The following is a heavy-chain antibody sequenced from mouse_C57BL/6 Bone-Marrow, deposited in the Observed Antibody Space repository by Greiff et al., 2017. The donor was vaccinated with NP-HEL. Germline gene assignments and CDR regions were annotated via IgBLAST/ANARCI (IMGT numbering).Heavy chain of an antibody. CDR3: ARWHYGSSYDYYAMDY. CDR1: GYSFTGYF. V-gene: IGHV1-20*01. J-gene: IGHJ4*01. Sequence: QQQSGPELVKPGDSVKISCKASGYSFTGYFMNWVMQSHGKSLEWIGRINPYNGDTFYNQKFKGKATLTVDKSSSTAHMELRSLTSEDSAVYYCARWHYGSSYDYYAMDYWGQGTSVTVSS. D-gene: IGHD1-1*01. CDR2: INPYNGDT.